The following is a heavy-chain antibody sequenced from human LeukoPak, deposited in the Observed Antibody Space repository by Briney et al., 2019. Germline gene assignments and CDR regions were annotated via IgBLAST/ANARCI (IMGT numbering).Heavy chain of an antibody. Sequence: PGGSLRLSCAASGFTFSSYSMNWVRQAPGKGLEWVSSISSSSSYIYYADSVKGRFTISRDNAKNSLYLQMNSLRAEDTAVYYCARDRRRYYDFWSVYGGWSHHYYGMDVWGQGTTATVSS. CDR1: GFTFSSYS. D-gene: IGHD3-3*01. V-gene: IGHV3-21*01. CDR2: ISSSSSYI. CDR3: ARDRRRYYDFWSVYGGWSHHYYGMDV. J-gene: IGHJ6*02.